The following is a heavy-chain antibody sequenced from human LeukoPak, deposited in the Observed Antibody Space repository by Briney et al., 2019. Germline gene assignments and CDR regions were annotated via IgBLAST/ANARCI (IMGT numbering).Heavy chain of an antibody. CDR3: GSSHYYDSGGYYYDY. J-gene: IGHJ4*02. CDR2: ITIRGDAT. Sequence: GGSLRLSCAASGFTFSNYGMSWVRQAPGRGLEWVSAITIRGDATYCADSVKGRFTVSRDNSRSSVYLQMNSLRAEDTAVYYCGSSHYYDSGGYYYDYRGQGTLVTVSS. V-gene: IGHV3-23*01. D-gene: IGHD3-22*01. CDR1: GFTFSNYG.